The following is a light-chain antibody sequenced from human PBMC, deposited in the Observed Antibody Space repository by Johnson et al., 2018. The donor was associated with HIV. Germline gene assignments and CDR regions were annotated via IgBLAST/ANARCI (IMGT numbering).Light chain of an antibody. CDR1: YSNFGNNY. CDR3: GTWYNSLSGFV. Sequence: QSVLTQPPSVSAAPGQKVTISCSRNYSNFGNNYVSWYQQLPGTAPKLLIYKNNNRSSGIPDRFSGSKSGTSATLGITGLQTGDEADYYCGTWYNSLSGFVFGTGTKVTVL. J-gene: IGLJ1*01. V-gene: IGLV1-51*02. CDR2: KNN.